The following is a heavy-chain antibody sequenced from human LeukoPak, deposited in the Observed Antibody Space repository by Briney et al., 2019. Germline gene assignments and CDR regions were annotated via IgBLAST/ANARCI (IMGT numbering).Heavy chain of an antibody. CDR1: GFTVSSNS. J-gene: IGHJ3*02. V-gene: IGHV3-53*01. CDR3: ARGSSPKPSYSYDSGVTGAFDI. D-gene: IGHD3-22*01. CDR2: IYSDNT. Sequence: GGSLRLSCTVSGFTVSSNSMSWVRQAPGKGLEWVSFIYSDNTHYSDSVKGRFTISRDNSKNTLYLQMNSLRAEDTAVYYCARGSSPKPSYSYDSGVTGAFDIWGHGTVVTVSS.